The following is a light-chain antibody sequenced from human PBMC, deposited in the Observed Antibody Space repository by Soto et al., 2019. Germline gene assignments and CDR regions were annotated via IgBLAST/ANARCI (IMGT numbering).Light chain of an antibody. Sequence: QSVLTQPHSVSGAPGQRVAISCTGSNSNIGAGYDVHWYQIVPGTAPKLLIYENNRRPSGVPDRFSGSKSGTSASLVITVLQPEDEANYFCQSYDTSLSTVLFGGGTQLTVL. CDR2: ENN. CDR3: QSYDTSLSTVL. V-gene: IGLV1-40*01. J-gene: IGLJ7*01. CDR1: NSNIGAGYD.